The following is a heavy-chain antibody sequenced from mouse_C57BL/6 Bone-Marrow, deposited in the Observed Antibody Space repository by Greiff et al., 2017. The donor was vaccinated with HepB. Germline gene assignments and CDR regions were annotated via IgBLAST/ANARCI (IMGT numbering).Heavy chain of an antibody. CDR3: ARSDSNYPYYYAMDY. CDR2: IYPGSGST. D-gene: IGHD2-5*01. V-gene: IGHV1-55*01. CDR1: GYTFTSYW. J-gene: IGHJ4*01. Sequence: QVQLQQPGAELVKPGASVKMSCKASGYTFTSYWITWVKQRPGQGLEWIGDIYPGSGSTNYNEKFKSKATLTVDTSSSTAYMQLGSLTSEDSAVYYCARSDSNYPYYYAMDYWGQGTSVTVSS.